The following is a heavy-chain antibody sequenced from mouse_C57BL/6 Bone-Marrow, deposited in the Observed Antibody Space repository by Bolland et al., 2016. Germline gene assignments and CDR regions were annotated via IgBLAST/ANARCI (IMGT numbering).Heavy chain of an antibody. CDR3: ARWYGNYPFAY. V-gene: IGHV5-17*01. J-gene: IGHJ2*01. D-gene: IGHD2-10*02. Sequence: SGSSTIYYADTVKGRFTISRDNAKNTLFLQMTSLRSEDTAMYYCARWYGNYPFAYWGQGTT. CDR2: SGSSTI.